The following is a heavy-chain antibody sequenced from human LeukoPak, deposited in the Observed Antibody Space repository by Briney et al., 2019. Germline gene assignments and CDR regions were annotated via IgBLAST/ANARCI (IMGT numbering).Heavy chain of an antibody. CDR3: ARGRGNWNEDAFDI. Sequence: ASVKVSCKASGYTFTSYGISWVRQAPGQGLEWMGWMNPNSGNTGYAQKFQGRVTITRNTSISTAYMELSSLRSEDTAVYYCARGRGNWNEDAFDIWGQGTMVTVSS. J-gene: IGHJ3*02. CDR1: GYTFTSYG. CDR2: MNPNSGNT. V-gene: IGHV1-8*03. D-gene: IGHD1-1*01.